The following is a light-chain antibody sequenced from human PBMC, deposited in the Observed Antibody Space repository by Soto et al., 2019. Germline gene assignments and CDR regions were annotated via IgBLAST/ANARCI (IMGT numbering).Light chain of an antibody. CDR3: QQYYSTPPLT. J-gene: IGKJ4*01. V-gene: IGKV4-1*01. CDR1: QSFLCSSNNKNY. CDR2: WAS. Sequence: DIVMTQSPDSLAVSLGERATINCKSSQSFLCSSNNKNYLAWYQQKPGQPPKLLIYWASTRESGVPDRFSGSGSGTDFTLTISSLQAEDVAVYYCQQYYSTPPLTFGGGTKVDIK.